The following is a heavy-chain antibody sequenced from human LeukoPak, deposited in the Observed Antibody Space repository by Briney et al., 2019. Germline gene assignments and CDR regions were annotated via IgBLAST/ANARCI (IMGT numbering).Heavy chain of an antibody. CDR2: IFGKTDGGTT. CDR3: TTHRGYTSSPTFDY. CDR1: GFTFSIAS. J-gene: IGHJ4*02. Sequence: GGSLRLSCAASGFTFSIASMSWVRQAPGKGLEWVGHIFGKTDGGTTGHAAPVKGRFSISRDDSKNTLYLQMSSLKTEDTAVYYCTTHRGYTSSPTFDYWGQGTLVTVSS. V-gene: IGHV3-15*01. D-gene: IGHD6-13*01.